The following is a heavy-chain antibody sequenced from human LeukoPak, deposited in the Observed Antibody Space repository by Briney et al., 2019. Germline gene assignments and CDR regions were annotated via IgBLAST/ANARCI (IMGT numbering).Heavy chain of an antibody. J-gene: IGHJ4*02. D-gene: IGHD5-12*01. CDR3: ARRSGVAMALDY. Sequence: PSETLSLTCAVYGGSFSGYYWSWIRQPPGKGLEWIGEINHSGSTNYDPSLKSRVTISVDTSKNQFSLKLSSVTAADTAVYYCARRSGVAMALDYWGQGTLVTVSS. V-gene: IGHV4-34*01. CDR1: GGSFSGYY. CDR2: INHSGST.